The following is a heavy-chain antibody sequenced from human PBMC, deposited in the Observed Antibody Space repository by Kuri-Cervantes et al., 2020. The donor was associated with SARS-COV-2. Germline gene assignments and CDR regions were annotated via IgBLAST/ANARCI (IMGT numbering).Heavy chain of an antibody. Sequence: GGSLRLSCAASGFTFSSYAMHWVRQAPGKGLEWVAVISYDGSNKYYADSVKGRFTISRDNSKNTLYPQMNSLRAEDTAVYYCARDLGYSSSSYSYWGQGTLVTVSS. CDR2: ISYDGSNK. D-gene: IGHD6-6*01. CDR1: GFTFSSYA. V-gene: IGHV3-30*04. CDR3: ARDLGYSSSSYSY. J-gene: IGHJ4*02.